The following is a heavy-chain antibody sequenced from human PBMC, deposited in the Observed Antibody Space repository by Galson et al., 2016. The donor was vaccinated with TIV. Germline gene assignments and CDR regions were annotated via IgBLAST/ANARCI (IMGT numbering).Heavy chain of an antibody. D-gene: IGHD6-19*01. Sequence: SLRLSCAASGFTFNAYAMSWVRQAPGKGLEWVSSISSGSNDVHYADSVRGRFTISRDNAKNAAYLQMDSLRAEDTAVYYCARDFLAVEVPTGHFDNWGQGTQVTVSS. CDR2: ISSGSNDV. CDR3: ARDFLAVEVPTGHFDN. J-gene: IGHJ4*02. V-gene: IGHV3-21*06. CDR1: GFTFNAYA.